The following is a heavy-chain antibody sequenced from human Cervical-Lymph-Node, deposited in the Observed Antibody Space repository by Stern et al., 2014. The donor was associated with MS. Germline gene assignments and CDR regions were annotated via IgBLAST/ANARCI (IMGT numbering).Heavy chain of an antibody. CDR1: GYTFTGHY. J-gene: IGHJ4*02. D-gene: IGHD6-13*01. Sequence: VQLEESGAEVKKPGASVRVSCTTSGYTFTGHYLHWVRQAPGQGLEWVGWLNPASGDSGSAQKFQGRVTMTRDTSINTAYMELTTLMSDDTAVYFCARWVARAAAFDSWGQGTLVTVTS. V-gene: IGHV1-2*02. CDR3: ARWVARAAAFDS. CDR2: LNPASGDS.